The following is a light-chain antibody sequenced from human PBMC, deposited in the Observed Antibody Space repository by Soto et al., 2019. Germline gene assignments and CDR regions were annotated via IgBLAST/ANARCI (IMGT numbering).Light chain of an antibody. CDR3: QQDAGDSRT. Sequence: DVQMTQSPSTLSASVGDRVTITCRASQSISGWLAWYQQRPGTAPKLMIYKASTLETGVPSRFSGSGSGTEFTLTINNLQPDDFATYYCQQDAGDSRTFGQGTKVEIK. J-gene: IGKJ1*01. CDR2: KAS. CDR1: QSISGW. V-gene: IGKV1-5*03.